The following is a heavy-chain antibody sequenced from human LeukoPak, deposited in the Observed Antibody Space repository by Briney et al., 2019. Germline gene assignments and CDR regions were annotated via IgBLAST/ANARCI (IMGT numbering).Heavy chain of an antibody. V-gene: IGHV3-23*01. D-gene: IGHD6-13*01. CDR2: ISASGGTI. Sequence: GGSLKPSFPASGFPFSSYAMSWVRQAQGKGLEWASGISASGGTIYYADSVKGRFTISRDNSKNSLFLQMNSLRAEDTAVYYCAKQGRSWYYSYMDVWGKGTTVTVSS. CDR3: AKQGRSWYYSYMDV. J-gene: IGHJ6*03. CDR1: GFPFSSYA.